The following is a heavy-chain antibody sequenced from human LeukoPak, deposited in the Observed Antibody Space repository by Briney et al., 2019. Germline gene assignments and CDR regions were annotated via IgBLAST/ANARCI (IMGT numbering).Heavy chain of an antibody. V-gene: IGHV3-74*01. Sequence: GGSQRLSCAASGFTFSTYWMHWVRQAPGKGLVWVSRISSDGSTTTYADSVKGRCTISRDNAKNTLYLQMNSLRAEDTAVYYCARRDTRGGAFDIWGQGTMVTVSS. D-gene: IGHD5-18*01. J-gene: IGHJ3*02. CDR3: ARRDTRGGAFDI. CDR1: GFTFSTYW. CDR2: ISSDGSTT.